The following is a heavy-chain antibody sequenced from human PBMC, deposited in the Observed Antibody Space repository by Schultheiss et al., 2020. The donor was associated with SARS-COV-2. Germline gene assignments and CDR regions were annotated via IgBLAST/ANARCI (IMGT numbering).Heavy chain of an antibody. CDR2: INHSGST. Sequence: SETLSLTCAVYGGSFSGYYWSWIRQPPGKGLEWIGEINHSGSTNYNPSLKSRVTISVDTSKNQFSLKLSSVTAADTAVYYCARDQPTYYYDSSGPDSDAFDIWGQGTMVTVSS. J-gene: IGHJ3*02. D-gene: IGHD3-22*01. CDR1: GGSFSGYY. CDR3: ARDQPTYYYDSSGPDSDAFDI. V-gene: IGHV4-34*01.